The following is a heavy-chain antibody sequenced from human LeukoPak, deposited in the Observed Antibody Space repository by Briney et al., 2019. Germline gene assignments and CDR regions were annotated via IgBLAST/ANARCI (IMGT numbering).Heavy chain of an antibody. V-gene: IGHV4-59*01. Sequence: SETLSLTFTVSGGSISSYYWSWIRQPPGKGLEWIGYIYYSGSTNYNPSLKSRVTISVDTSKNQFSLKLSSVTAADTAVYYCARARFREWELLPRTDAFDIWGQGTMVTVSS. J-gene: IGHJ3*02. CDR3: ARARFREWELLPRTDAFDI. CDR1: GGSISSYY. D-gene: IGHD1-26*01. CDR2: IYYSGST.